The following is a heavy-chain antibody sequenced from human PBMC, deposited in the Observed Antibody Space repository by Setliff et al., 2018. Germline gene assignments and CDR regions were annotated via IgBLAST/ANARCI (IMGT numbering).Heavy chain of an antibody. D-gene: IGHD2-21*01. CDR2: IYKGGST. Sequence: SETLSLTCAVSANTPSPSYYWGWVRQPPGKGLEWIGDIYKGGSTYYNPSLRSRVSMSLDTSKRHVSLNLNSVTAADTGVYYCATRTFAVIPHSGLGLDYFYGMDVWGRGTTVTVSS. CDR3: ATRTFAVIPHSGLGLDYFYGMDV. V-gene: IGHV4-38-2*01. CDR1: ANTPSPSYY. J-gene: IGHJ6*02.